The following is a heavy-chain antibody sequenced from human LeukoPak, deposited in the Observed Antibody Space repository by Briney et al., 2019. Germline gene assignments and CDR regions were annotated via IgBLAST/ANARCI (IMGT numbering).Heavy chain of an antibody. CDR1: GLIHRSYG. V-gene: IGHV3-23*01. CDR3: ARLNGPAIISVGGVTWFDP. Sequence: GGSLRLPCAASGLIHRSYGMPWVRQAPGKGLEGVSAITANGGSTFYAGSVEGRFTISRDSSKNTLYLQMNSLIAEDTAMYYCARLNGPAIISVGGVTWFDPWGQGTLVTVSS. CDR2: ITANGGST. D-gene: IGHD3-16*01. J-gene: IGHJ5*02.